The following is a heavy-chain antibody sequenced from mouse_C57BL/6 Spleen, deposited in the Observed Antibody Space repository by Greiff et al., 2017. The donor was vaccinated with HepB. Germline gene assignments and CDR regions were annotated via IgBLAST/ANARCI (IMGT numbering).Heavy chain of an antibody. CDR1: GFSFNTYA. CDR3: VRQDGKDYAMDY. V-gene: IGHV10-1*01. CDR2: IRSKSNNYAT. D-gene: IGHD2-1*01. J-gene: IGHJ4*01. Sequence: EVQRVESGGGLVQPKGSLKLSCAASGFSFNTYAMNWVRQAPGKGLEWVARIRSKSNNYATYYADSVKDRFTISRDDSESMLYLQMNNLKTEDTARYYCVRQDGKDYAMDYWGQGTSVTVSS.